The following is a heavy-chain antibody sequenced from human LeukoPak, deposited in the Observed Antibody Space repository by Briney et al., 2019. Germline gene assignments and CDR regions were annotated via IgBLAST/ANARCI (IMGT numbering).Heavy chain of an antibody. J-gene: IGHJ6*04. V-gene: IGHV1-8*01. D-gene: IGHD5-12*01. CDR1: GYTFTSYV. Sequence: ASVKVSCKASGYTFTSYVINWVRQAAGQGLEWMGWMNPNSGNSGYAQKFQGRVTITTNTSISTAYMELSSLRSDDTAVYYCARGGKARYSGYEQNYYYYGMDVWGKGTTVTVSS. CDR3: ARGGKARYSGYEQNYYYYGMDV. CDR2: MNPNSGNS.